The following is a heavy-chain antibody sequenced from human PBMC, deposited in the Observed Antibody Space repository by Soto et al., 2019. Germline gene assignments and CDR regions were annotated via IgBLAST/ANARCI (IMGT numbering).Heavy chain of an antibody. CDR2: ISSSSSYT. J-gene: IGHJ4*02. D-gene: IGHD3-22*01. Sequence: CAASGFTFSDYYMSWIRQAPGKGLEWVSYISSSSSYTNYADSVKGRFTISRDNAKNSLYLQMNSLRAEDTAVYYCARERATYYYDSSGYFFDYWGQGTLVTVSS. V-gene: IGHV3-11*06. CDR3: ARERATYYYDSSGYFFDY. CDR1: GFTFSDYY.